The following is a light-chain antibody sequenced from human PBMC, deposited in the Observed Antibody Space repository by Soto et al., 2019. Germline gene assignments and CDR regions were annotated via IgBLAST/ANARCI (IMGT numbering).Light chain of an antibody. Sequence: EIVLTQSPGTLSLSPGEKATLSCKASQHISTYLNWYQQKPGQAPRLLIYGATSRATGITDRFSGSGSGTDFTLTISRLEPEDFAVYYCQHHGGSPLFTFGPGTKVDIK. CDR2: GAT. V-gene: IGKV3-20*01. CDR1: QHISTY. J-gene: IGKJ3*01. CDR3: QHHGGSPLFT.